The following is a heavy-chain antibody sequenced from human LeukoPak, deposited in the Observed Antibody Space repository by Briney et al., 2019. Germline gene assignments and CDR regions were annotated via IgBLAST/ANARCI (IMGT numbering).Heavy chain of an antibody. CDR2: ISSSSSYI. CDR3: ATHDSSGYYPFDY. J-gene: IGHJ4*02. Sequence: GGSLRLSCAASGFTFSSYSMNWVRQAPGKGLEWVSSISSSSSYIYYADSVKGRFTISRDNAKNSLYLQMNSLRAEDTAVYYCATHDSSGYYPFDYWGQGTLVTVSS. CDR1: GFTFSSYS. D-gene: IGHD3-22*01. V-gene: IGHV3-21*01.